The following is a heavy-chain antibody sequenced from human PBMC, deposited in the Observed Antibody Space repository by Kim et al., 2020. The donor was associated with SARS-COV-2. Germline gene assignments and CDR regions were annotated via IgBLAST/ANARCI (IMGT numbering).Heavy chain of an antibody. CDR3: AREGRRGYSYGYGLSNGDYEGALDY. CDR2: IYYSGST. CDR1: GGSISSYY. J-gene: IGHJ4*02. Sequence: SETLSLTCTVSGGSISSYYWSWIRQPPGKGLEWIGYIYYSGSTNYNPSLKSRVTISVDTSKNQFSLKLSSVTAADTAVYYCAREGRRGYSYGYGLSNGDYEGALDYWGQGTLVTVSS. D-gene: IGHD5-18*01. V-gene: IGHV4-59*01.